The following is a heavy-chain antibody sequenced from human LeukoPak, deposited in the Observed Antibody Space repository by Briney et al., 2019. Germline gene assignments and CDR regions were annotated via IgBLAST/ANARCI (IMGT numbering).Heavy chain of an antibody. D-gene: IGHD3-3*01. Sequence: PGGSLRLSCAASGFTFSSYSMNWVRQAPGKGLEWVSSISSSSSYIYYADSVKGRFTISRDNAKNSLYLQMNSLRAEDTAVYYCASGADLIHYDFWDTFDYWGQGTLVTVSS. CDR3: ASGADLIHYDFWDTFDY. J-gene: IGHJ4*02. CDR2: ISSSSSYI. CDR1: GFTFSSYS. V-gene: IGHV3-21*04.